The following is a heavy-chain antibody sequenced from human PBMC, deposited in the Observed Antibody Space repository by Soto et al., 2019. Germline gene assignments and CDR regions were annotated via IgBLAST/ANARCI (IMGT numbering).Heavy chain of an antibody. Sequence: XVSLRLSCAASGFTFSGYCMHWVRQAPGKGLEWVAVISYDVSNKYYADSVKGRFTISRDNSKNTLYLQMNSLRAEDTAVYYCAKGRVLFYYYYGMDVWGQGTTVTVSS. D-gene: IGHD2-21*01. CDR3: AKGRVLFYYYYGMDV. CDR1: GFTFSGYC. J-gene: IGHJ6*02. CDR2: ISYDVSNK. V-gene: IGHV3-30*18.